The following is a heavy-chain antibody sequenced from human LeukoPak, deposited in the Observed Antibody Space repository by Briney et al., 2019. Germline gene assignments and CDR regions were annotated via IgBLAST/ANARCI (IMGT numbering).Heavy chain of an antibody. V-gene: IGHV3-7*05. CDR1: GXTFSNYW. CDR3: ARDRGFPYKLAFDV. CDR2: IKQDGSEE. D-gene: IGHD3-10*01. Sequence: GGPLRLSCAASGXTFSNYWMSWVRQAPGKGLEWVANIKQDGSEEYYVDSVKGRFTISRDSAKTSLYLQMNSLRAEDTAVYYCARDRGFPYKLAFDVWGQGTMVTVSS. J-gene: IGHJ3*01.